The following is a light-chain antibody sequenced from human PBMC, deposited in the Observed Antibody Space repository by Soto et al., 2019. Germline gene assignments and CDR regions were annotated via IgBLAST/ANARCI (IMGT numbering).Light chain of an antibody. V-gene: IGLV1-40*01. J-gene: IGLJ2*01. CDR1: SSNIGAGYD. Sequence: QAVVTQPPSVSGAPGQRVTISCTGSSSNIGAGYDVHWYQQLPGTAPKVLIYDNNNRPSGVPDRLSGSKSGTSASLAITGLQAEDEAEYYCHAYDVSLSGPAFGGGTKLTVL. CDR2: DNN. CDR3: HAYDVSLSGPA.